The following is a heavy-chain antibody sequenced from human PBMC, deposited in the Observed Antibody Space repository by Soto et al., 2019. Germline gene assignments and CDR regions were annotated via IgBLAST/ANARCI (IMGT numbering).Heavy chain of an antibody. Sequence: SESLSLTCTVSSDSISSYDGIWIRQSPGKGLEWIGYTDYSGNTNYNPSLKSRVTISGDTSTSTAYIELRSLRSDDTAVYYCARGGITGTTLRLGANWFDPWGQGTLVTVSS. CDR3: ARGGITGTTLRLGANWFDP. V-gene: IGHV4-59*01. D-gene: IGHD1-7*01. CDR2: TDYSGNT. J-gene: IGHJ5*02. CDR1: SDSISSYD.